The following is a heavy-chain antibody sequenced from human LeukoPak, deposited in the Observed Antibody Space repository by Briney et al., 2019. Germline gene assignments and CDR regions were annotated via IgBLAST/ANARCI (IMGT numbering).Heavy chain of an antibody. CDR1: GDFISSSRHY. V-gene: IGHV4-39*07. J-gene: IGHJ6*03. D-gene: IGHD3-10*01. CDR2: INHSGST. CDR3: ARLMVRGVITGYYYYYYMDV. Sequence: SETLSLTCIVSGDFISSSRHYWGWIRQPPGKGLEWIGEINHSGSTNYNPSLKSRVTISVDTSKNQFSLKLSSVTAADTAVYYCARLMVRGVITGYYYYYYMDVWGKGTTVTISS.